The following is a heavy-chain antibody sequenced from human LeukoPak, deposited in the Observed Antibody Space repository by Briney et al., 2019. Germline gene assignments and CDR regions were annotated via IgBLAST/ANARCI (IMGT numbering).Heavy chain of an antibody. Sequence: KPSETLSLTCTVSGGSISSYYWSLIRQPPGKGLGWIGYIYYSGSTNYNPSLKSRVTISVDTSKNQFSLKLTSVTAADTAVYYCARECSSTSCSYYFDYWGQGTLVTVSS. V-gene: IGHV4-59*01. CDR3: ARECSSTSCSYYFDY. D-gene: IGHD2-2*01. CDR2: IYYSGST. J-gene: IGHJ4*02. CDR1: GGSISSYY.